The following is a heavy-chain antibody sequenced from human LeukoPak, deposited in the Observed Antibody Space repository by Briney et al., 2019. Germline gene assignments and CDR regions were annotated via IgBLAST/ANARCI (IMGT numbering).Heavy chain of an antibody. Sequence: GGSLRLSCAASGFTFSSYWMHWVRQALGKGLVWVSRINSDGSSTRYADSLKGRFTISRDNAKNTLYLQMNSLRAEDTAVYYCARGGAVVAAPLDYWGQGTLVTVSS. CDR2: INSDGSST. J-gene: IGHJ4*02. D-gene: IGHD2-15*01. V-gene: IGHV3-74*01. CDR1: GFTFSSYW. CDR3: ARGGAVVAAPLDY.